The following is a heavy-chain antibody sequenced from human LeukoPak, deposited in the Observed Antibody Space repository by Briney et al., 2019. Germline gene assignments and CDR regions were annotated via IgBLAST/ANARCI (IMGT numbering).Heavy chain of an antibody. CDR1: GFTFSSYG. D-gene: IGHD6-13*01. CDR3: AKDSGYSSSWSPDY. CDR2: ISYDGSNK. V-gene: IGHV3-30*18. Sequence: GGSLRLSCAASGFTFSSYGMHWVRQAPGKGLEWVAVISYDGSNKYYADSVKGRFTISRDNSKNTLYLQMNSLRAEDTAVYYCAKDSGYSSSWSPDYWGQGTLVTVSS. J-gene: IGHJ4*02.